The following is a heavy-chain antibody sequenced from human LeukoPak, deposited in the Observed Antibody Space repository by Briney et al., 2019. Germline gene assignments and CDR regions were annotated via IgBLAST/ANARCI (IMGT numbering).Heavy chain of an antibody. D-gene: IGHD2-8*01. CDR3: AREGYCTNGVCYRDEYFQH. J-gene: IGHJ1*01. CDR2: IYTSGST. V-gene: IGHV4-61*02. CDR1: GGSISSGSYY. Sequence: SETLSLTCTVSGGSISSGSYYWSWIRQPAGKGLEWIGRIYTSGSTNYNPSLKSRVTISVDTSKNQFSLKLSSVTAADTAVCYCAREGYCTNGVCYRDEYFQHWGQGTLVIVSS.